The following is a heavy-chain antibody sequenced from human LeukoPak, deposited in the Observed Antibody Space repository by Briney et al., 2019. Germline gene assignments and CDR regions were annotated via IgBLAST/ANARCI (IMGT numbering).Heavy chain of an antibody. D-gene: IGHD3-10*01. V-gene: IGHV3-30*04. J-gene: IGHJ4*02. CDR2: ISYDGSNK. CDR1: GFTFSSYA. Sequence: GRSLRLSCAASGFTFSSYAMHWVRQAPGKGLEWVAVISYDGSNKYYADSVKGRFTISRDNSKNTLYLQMNSLRAEDTAVYYCARERYYYGSGSYYLDYWGQGTLVTVSS. CDR3: ARERYYYGSGSYYLDY.